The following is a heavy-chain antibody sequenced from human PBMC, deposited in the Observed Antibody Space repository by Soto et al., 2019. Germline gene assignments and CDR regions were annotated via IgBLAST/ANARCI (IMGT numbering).Heavy chain of an antibody. Sequence: ETLSLTCTVSGGSVSSGSYYWSWIRQPPGKGLEWIGYIYYSGSTNYNPSLKSRVTISVDTSKNQFSLKLSSVTAADTAVYYCARDPLDRTFDYWGQGTLVTVSS. J-gene: IGHJ4*02. CDR2: IYYSGST. D-gene: IGHD3-22*01. CDR1: GGSVSSGSYY. V-gene: IGHV4-61*01. CDR3: ARDPLDRTFDY.